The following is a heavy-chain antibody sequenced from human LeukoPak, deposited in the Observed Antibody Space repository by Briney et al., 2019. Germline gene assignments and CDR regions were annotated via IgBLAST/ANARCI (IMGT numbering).Heavy chain of an antibody. CDR1: GFTFTTYA. D-gene: IGHD2-15*01. V-gene: IGHV3-23*01. Sequence: GGSLRLSCAASGFTFTTYAMTWVPQAPGKGLECVSVITGNGVDTAYADSVQGRFTISRDNSKNTLYLQMNSLRAEDTAVYYCAKGTLGQCSGSRCYPFDYWGEGTLVAVCS. CDR2: ITGNGVDT. CDR3: AKGTLGQCSGSRCYPFDY. J-gene: IGHJ4*02.